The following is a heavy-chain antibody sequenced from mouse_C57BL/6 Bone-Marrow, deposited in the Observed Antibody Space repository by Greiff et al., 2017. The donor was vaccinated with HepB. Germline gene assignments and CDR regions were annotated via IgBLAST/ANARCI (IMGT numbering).Heavy chain of an antibody. CDR1: GYTSTSYW. D-gene: IGHD1-1*01. CDR2: IYPGSGST. Sequence: VKLQQSGAELVKPGASVKMSCKASGYTSTSYWITWVKQRPGQGLEWIGDIYPGSGSTNYNEKFKSKATLTVDTSSSTAYMQLSSLTSEDSAVYYCARYYYGSSDFDYWGQGTTLTVSS. J-gene: IGHJ2*01. CDR3: ARYYYGSSDFDY. V-gene: IGHV1-55*01.